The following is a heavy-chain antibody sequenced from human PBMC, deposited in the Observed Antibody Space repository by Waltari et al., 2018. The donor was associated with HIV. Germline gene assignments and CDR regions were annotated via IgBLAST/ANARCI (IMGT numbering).Heavy chain of an antibody. J-gene: IGHJ6*02. CDR1: GYTFASYG. V-gene: IGHV1-18*01. D-gene: IGHD6-13*01. CDR3: ARDGPSWSLSDYYYAMDV. CDR2: VSAYKGNT. Sequence: QVQLVQSGVEVKKPGASVKVSCKASGYTFASYGITWVRQAPGQGLGWMGWVSAYKGNTKYAQKVQGRVSMTTETSTSTAYREVRSLRSDDTAVYYGARDGPSWSLSDYYYAMDVWGQGTTVTVSS.